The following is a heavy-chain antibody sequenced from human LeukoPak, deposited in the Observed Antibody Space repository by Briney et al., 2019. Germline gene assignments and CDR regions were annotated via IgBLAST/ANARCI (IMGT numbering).Heavy chain of an antibody. J-gene: IGHJ4*02. D-gene: IGHD6-6*01. CDR1: GYTFSNYD. Sequence: GASVKVSCKASGYTFSNYDMNWVRQAPGQGLEWMGMINPSGGISYAQKFQGRVTMTRDMSTNTVYMELSSLTSEDTAVYYCARVDSRSPHELDYWGQGTLVTVSS. CDR3: ARVDSRSPHELDY. V-gene: IGHV1-46*01. CDR2: INPSGGI.